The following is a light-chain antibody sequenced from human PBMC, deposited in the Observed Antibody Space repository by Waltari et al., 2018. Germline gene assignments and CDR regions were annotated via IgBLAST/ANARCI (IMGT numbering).Light chain of an antibody. Sequence: QSPLPQPASVSGSPGRPVPIPCPGTIIDVGRSIFVSWYQQQPDKAPRLISYEATKWPSGVSNRFSGSKSDNTASLTISGLQAEDEADYYCSSYTSISTFVFGSGTKVTVL. CDR3: SSYTSISTFV. CDR2: EAT. V-gene: IGLV2-14*01. CDR1: IIDVGRSIF. J-gene: IGLJ1*01.